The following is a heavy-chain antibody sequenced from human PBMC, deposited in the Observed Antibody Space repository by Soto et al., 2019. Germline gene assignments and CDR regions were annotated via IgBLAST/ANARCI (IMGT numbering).Heavy chain of an antibody. J-gene: IGHJ2*01. CDR3: ARALTSTRITIFGVVRRGGSGYWYFDL. Sequence: QVQLQESGPGLVKPSGTLSLTCAVSSGSISSSNWWSWVRQPPGKGLEWIGEIYHSGSTNYNPSLKSRVTISVDQSKNQFSLKLSSVTAADTAVYYCARALTSTRITIFGVVRRGGSGYWYFDLWGRGTLVTVSS. CDR2: IYHSGST. D-gene: IGHD3-3*01. CDR1: SGSISSSNW. V-gene: IGHV4-4*02.